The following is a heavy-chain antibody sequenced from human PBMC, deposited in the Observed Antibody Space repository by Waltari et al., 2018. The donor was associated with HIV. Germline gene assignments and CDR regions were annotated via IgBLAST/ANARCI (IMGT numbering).Heavy chain of an antibody. CDR2: IAYDGSNK. CDR3: AKDKGGVTYIFDY. CDR1: GSPFGSCG. Sequence: QVQLVESGGGVVQPGRSLRLSCAHSGSPFGSCGMRWVRQEPGKGLEWVAVIAYDGSNKYYADAVKGRFTISRDNSKNTLDLQMNSLRAEDTAVYYCAKDKGGVTYIFDYWGQGTLVTVSS. D-gene: IGHD1-1*01. J-gene: IGHJ4*02. V-gene: IGHV3-30*18.